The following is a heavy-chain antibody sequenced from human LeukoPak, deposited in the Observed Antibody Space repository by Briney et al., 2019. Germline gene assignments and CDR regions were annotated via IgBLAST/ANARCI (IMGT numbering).Heavy chain of an antibody. CDR2: IYYSGST. J-gene: IGHJ4*02. CDR1: GGSISSYY. Sequence: SETLSITCTVSGGSISSYYWSWIRQPPGKGLEWIGYIYYSGSTKYNPSLKSRVTMTVDTSKNQFSLKLSSVTAADTAVYYCARHRGSGSPYFDYWGQGTLVTVSS. CDR3: ARHRGSGSPYFDY. V-gene: IGHV4-59*08. D-gene: IGHD3-10*01.